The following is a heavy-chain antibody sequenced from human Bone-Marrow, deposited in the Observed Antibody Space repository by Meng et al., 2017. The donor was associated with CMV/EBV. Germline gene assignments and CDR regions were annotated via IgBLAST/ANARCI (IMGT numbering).Heavy chain of an antibody. D-gene: IGHD6-13*01. CDR3: ASQSRPSSWYYYGMDV. CDR1: GGSFSGYY. J-gene: IGHJ6*02. V-gene: IGHV4-34*01. CDR2: INHSGST. Sequence: SETLSLTCAVYGGSFSGYYWSWIRQPPGKGLEWIGEINHSGSTNYNPSLKSRVTISVDTSKNQFSLKLSSVTAADTAVYYCASQSRPSSWYYYGMDVWGQGTTVTGSS.